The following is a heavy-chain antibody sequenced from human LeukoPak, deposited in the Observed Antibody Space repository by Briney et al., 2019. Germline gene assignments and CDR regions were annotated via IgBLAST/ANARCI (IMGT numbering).Heavy chain of an antibody. CDR1: GYTFTSYG. Sequence: ASVKVSCKASGYTFTSYGISWVRQAPGQGLEWMGWISGFNGNINHAQNFQDRVTMTTDTSTSTASMELRSLRSDDTAVYFCARVPNQYCTSRCYYTAFDIWGQGTMVTVSS. J-gene: IGHJ3*02. CDR3: ARVPNQYCTSRCYYTAFDI. V-gene: IGHV1-18*01. D-gene: IGHD2/OR15-2a*01. CDR2: ISGFNGNI.